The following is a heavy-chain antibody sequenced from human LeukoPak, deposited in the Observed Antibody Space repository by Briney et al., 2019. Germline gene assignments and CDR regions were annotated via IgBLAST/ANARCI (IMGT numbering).Heavy chain of an antibody. D-gene: IGHD2-15*01. CDR1: GGSISSGGYS. CDR2: IYHSGST. J-gene: IGHJ3*02. Sequence: SETLSLTCAVSGGSISSGGYSWSWIRQPPEKGLEWIGYIYHSGSTYYNPSLKSRVTISVDRSKNQFSLKLSSVTAADTAVYYCARGTEAEVRYCSGGSCYSGAFDIWGQGTMVTVSS. CDR3: ARGTEAEVRYCSGGSCYSGAFDI. V-gene: IGHV4-30-2*01.